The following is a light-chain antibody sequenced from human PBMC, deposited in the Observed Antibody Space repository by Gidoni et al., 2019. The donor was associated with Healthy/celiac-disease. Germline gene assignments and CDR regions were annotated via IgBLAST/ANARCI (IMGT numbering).Light chain of an antibody. CDR2: GAS. Sequence: EIVMTQSPATLSVSPGERATISCRASQSLSSNLAWYQQKPGQAPRLLVYGASTRATGIPARFSGSGSGTEFTLTISSLLSEDFAVYYCQQYNNWPVTFGQXTKLEIK. CDR1: QSLSSN. V-gene: IGKV3-15*01. J-gene: IGKJ2*01. CDR3: QQYNNWPVT.